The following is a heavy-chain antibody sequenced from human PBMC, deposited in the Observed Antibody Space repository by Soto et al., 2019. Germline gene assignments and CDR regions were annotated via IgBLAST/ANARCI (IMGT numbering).Heavy chain of an antibody. Sequence: GGSLRLSCAASGFPFGENAMSWVRQAPGKGLEWVSGISDSGATTYYADSVRGRFTISRDNSKNTLYLQMVSLRAEDTAVYYCAKDLYVQPPSGWFDPWGQGTVVTVSS. D-gene: IGHD1-26*01. CDR2: ISDSGATT. V-gene: IGHV3-23*01. J-gene: IGHJ5*02. CDR3: AKDLYVQPPSGWFDP. CDR1: GFPFGENA.